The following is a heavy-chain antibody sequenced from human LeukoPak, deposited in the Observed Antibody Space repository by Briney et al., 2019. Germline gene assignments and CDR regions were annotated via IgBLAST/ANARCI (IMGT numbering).Heavy chain of an antibody. Sequence: PSETLSLTCSVSGGSISSSLYHWGWLRQPPGKGLEWIGNVFHSGNTYSSPSLQSRVAFSVDTSKNQFSLKLTSVTATDTAVYYCARQIVGTSWNYSYSYIDVWGKGTSVSVSS. CDR2: VFHSGNT. J-gene: IGHJ6*03. V-gene: IGHV4-39*01. CDR1: GGSISSSLYH. D-gene: IGHD1-1*01. CDR3: ARQIVGTSWNYSYSYIDV.